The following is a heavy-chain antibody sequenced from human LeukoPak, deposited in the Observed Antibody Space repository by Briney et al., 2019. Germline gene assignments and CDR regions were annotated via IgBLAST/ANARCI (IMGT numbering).Heavy chain of an antibody. Sequence: SETLSLTCTVSGGSISSYYWSWIRQPPGKGLEWIGYIYYSGSTNYNPSLKSRVTISVDTSKNQFSLKLSSVTAADTAVYYCARVQRYYGSGSYYFDYWGQGTLVTVSS. D-gene: IGHD3-10*01. CDR3: ARVQRYYGSGSYYFDY. CDR1: GGSISSYY. J-gene: IGHJ4*02. CDR2: IYYSGST. V-gene: IGHV4-59*08.